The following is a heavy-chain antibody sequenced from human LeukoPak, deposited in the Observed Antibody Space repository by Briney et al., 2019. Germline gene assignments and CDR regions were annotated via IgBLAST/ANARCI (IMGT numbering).Heavy chain of an antibody. CDR2: IIHSRST. D-gene: IGHD3-22*01. V-gene: IGHV4-34*01. Sequence: PSETLSLTCAVYGGSFSGYYWSWIRQPPGKGLEWIGEIIHSRSTNYNPPLKSRVTISVDTSKNQFSLKLSSVTAADTAVYYCARGRRLGDSSGFDYWGQGTLVTVSS. CDR1: GGSFSGYY. J-gene: IGHJ4*02. CDR3: ARGRRLGDSSGFDY.